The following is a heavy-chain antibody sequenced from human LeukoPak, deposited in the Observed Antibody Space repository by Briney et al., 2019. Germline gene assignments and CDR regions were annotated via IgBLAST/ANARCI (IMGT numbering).Heavy chain of an antibody. CDR3: AKGVPDYGDYGGDS. V-gene: IGHV3-23*01. J-gene: IGHJ4*02. CDR2: ISGTGGNT. Sequence: GGPLRLSCAASGFTFSSYGINWVRQAPGKGLEWVSYISGTGGNTYYADSVKGRFTISRDNSKNTLYLQMNRLRAEDTAVYYCAKGVPDYGDYGGDSWGQGTLVTVSS. CDR1: GFTFSSYG. D-gene: IGHD4-17*01.